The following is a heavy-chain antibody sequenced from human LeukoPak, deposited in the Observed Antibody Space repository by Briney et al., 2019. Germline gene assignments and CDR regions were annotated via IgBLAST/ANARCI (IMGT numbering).Heavy chain of an antibody. Sequence: GASVKVSCKASGGTFSSYAISWVRQAPGQGLEWMGGIIPIFGTANYAQKLQGRVTMTTDTSTSTAYMELRSLRSDDTAVYYCARVYDYYGSGSYVCEDYWGQGTLVTVSS. J-gene: IGHJ4*02. D-gene: IGHD3-10*01. CDR2: IIPIFGTA. CDR3: ARVYDYYGSGSYVCEDY. V-gene: IGHV1-69*05. CDR1: GGTFSSYA.